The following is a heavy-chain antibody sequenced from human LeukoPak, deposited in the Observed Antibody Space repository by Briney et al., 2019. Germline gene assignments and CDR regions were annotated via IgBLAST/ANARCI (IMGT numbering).Heavy chain of an antibody. CDR1: GGSISNDNYY. CDR3: ARGVPMSY. Sequence: SETLSLTCTVSGGSISNDNYYWSWLRQPAGKGLEWIGRIFSSGSTNYNPSLKSRVTISLDTSKNQFSLKLSSGTSADTAVYYWARGVPMSYWGQGTLVTVSS. J-gene: IGHJ4*02. D-gene: IGHD1-1*01. CDR2: IFSSGST. V-gene: IGHV4-61*02.